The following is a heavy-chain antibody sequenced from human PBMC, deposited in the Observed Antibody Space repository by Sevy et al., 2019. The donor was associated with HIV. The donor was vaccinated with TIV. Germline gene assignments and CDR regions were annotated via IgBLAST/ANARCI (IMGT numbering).Heavy chain of an antibody. Sequence: VSVKVSCKASGYTFTDTGYYVHWVRRAPGQGLEWMGWINPKSGATNYAQKFQGRVTMTRDTSVSTANMELSRLRSDDTAVYYCARESYDFWTGPVDYDYGMDVWGQGTTVTVSS. CDR1: GYTFTDTGYY. CDR3: ARESYDFWTGPVDYDYGMDV. D-gene: IGHD3-3*01. V-gene: IGHV1-2*02. J-gene: IGHJ6*02. CDR2: INPKSGAT.